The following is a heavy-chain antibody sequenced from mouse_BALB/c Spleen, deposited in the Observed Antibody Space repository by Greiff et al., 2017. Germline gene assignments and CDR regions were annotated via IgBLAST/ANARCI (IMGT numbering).Heavy chain of an antibody. Sequence: QVQLQQPGAELVKPGASVKLSCKASGYTFTSYWMHGGKQRPGQGLDGIGEIDPSDSYTNYNQKFKGKATLTVDKSSSTAYMQLSSLTSEDSAVYYCALITTAAYWGQGTLVTVSA. D-gene: IGHD1-2*01. CDR2: IDPSDSYT. J-gene: IGHJ3*01. CDR3: ALITTAAY. CDR1: GYTFTSYW. V-gene: IGHV1-69*02.